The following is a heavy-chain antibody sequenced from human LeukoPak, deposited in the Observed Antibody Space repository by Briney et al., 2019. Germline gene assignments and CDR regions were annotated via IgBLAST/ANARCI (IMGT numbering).Heavy chain of an antibody. J-gene: IGHJ4*02. D-gene: IGHD3-9*01. CDR2: ISSNGGST. Sequence: GGSLRPSCAASGFTFSSYAMHWVRQAPGKGLEYVSAISSNGGSTYYANSVKGRFTISRDNSKNTLYLQMGSLRAEDMAVYYCARDSNPRDDILTGYTFDYWGQGTLVTVSS. CDR3: ARDSNPRDDILTGYTFDY. V-gene: IGHV3-64*01. CDR1: GFTFSSYA.